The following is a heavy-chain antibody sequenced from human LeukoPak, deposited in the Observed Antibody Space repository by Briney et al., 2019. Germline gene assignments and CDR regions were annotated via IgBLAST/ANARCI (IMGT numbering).Heavy chain of an antibody. CDR2: IYYSGST. CDR1: GGSISTYY. J-gene: IGHJ3*01. D-gene: IGHD6-19*01. CDR3: ARGGCSGFDV. Sequence: SETLSLTCTVSGGSISTYYWSWIRQPPGKALEWIGYIYYSGSTKYNPSLNSRVTISIDTSKKQFSLKLSSVTAADTAVYYCARGGCSGFDVWGQGTMVTVSS. V-gene: IGHV4-59*01.